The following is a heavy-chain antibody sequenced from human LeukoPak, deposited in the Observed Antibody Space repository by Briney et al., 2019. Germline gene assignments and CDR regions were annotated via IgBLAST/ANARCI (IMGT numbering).Heavy chain of an antibody. D-gene: IGHD3-22*01. CDR3: AREGFYYDSSGYYYNY. Sequence: PGGSLRLSCAASGFTFSSYSMNWVRQAPGKGLEWVSSISSSSSYIYYADSVKGRFTISRDNAKNSLYLQMNSLRAEDTAVYYCAREGFYYDSSGYYYNYWGQGTPVTVSS. V-gene: IGHV3-21*01. J-gene: IGHJ4*02. CDR1: GFTFSSYS. CDR2: ISSSSSYI.